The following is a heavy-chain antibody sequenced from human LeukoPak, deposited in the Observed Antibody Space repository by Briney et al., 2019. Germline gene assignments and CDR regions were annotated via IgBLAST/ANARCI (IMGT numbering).Heavy chain of an antibody. Sequence: GGSLRLSCAASGFTFSSYSMNWVRQAPGKGLEWVSYISSSSSTIYYADSVKGRFTISRDNSKNTLYLQMNSLRAEDTAVYFCANGRPTYYDFWSGYYTGPHAFDIWGQGTMVTVSS. CDR1: GFTFSSYS. CDR2: ISSSSSTI. V-gene: IGHV3-48*01. CDR3: ANGRPTYYDFWSGYYTGPHAFDI. J-gene: IGHJ3*02. D-gene: IGHD3-3*01.